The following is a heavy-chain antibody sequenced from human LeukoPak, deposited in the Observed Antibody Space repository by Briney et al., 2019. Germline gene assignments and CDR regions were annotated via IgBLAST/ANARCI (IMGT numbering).Heavy chain of an antibody. CDR1: GFTFSSYA. CDR3: AKGTQLAPSGHFDY. V-gene: IGHV3-23*01. J-gene: IGHJ4*02. D-gene: IGHD6-13*01. CDR2: ITGSGGST. Sequence: GGSLRLSCAASGFTFSSYAMSWVRQAPGKGLEWVSGITGSGGSTYYADSVKGRFTISRDNSENTLFLQMNSLRAEDTAVYYCAKGTQLAPSGHFDYWGQGTLVTVSS.